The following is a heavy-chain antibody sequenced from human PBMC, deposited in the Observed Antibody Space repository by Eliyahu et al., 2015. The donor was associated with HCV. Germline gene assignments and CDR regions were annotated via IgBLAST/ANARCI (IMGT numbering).Heavy chain of an antibody. J-gene: IGHJ5*02. Sequence: QVQLQESGPGLVKPSETLSLTCTVSGXSITTYYWSWIRQPPGKGLEWIGXIHYSGSTNYNPSLKSRVTISIDTSKNQFSLNLTSVTAADTAMYYCASGGGGIAVTGTGGWFDPWGQGTLVTVSS. CDR2: IHYSGST. D-gene: IGHD6-19*01. V-gene: IGHV4-59*01. CDR3: ASGGGGIAVTGTGGWFDP. CDR1: GXSITTYY.